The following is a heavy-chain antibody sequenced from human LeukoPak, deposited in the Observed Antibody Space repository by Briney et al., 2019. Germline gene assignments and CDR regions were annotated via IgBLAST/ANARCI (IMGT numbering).Heavy chain of an antibody. J-gene: IGHJ4*02. V-gene: IGHV4-61*02. CDR3: AREFYSSGWETYYFDY. Sequence: SETLSLTCTVSGGSISSGSYYWSWIRQPAGKGLEWIGRIYTSGGSNYNPSLKSRVTISVDTSKNQFSLKLSSVTAADTAVYYCAREFYSSGWETYYFDYWGQGTLVTVSS. CDR2: IYTSGGS. D-gene: IGHD6-19*01. CDR1: GGSISSGSYY.